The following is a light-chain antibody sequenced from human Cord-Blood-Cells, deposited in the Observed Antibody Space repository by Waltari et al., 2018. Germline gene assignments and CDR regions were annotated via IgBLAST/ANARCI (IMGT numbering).Light chain of an antibody. V-gene: IGKV2-28*01. CDR1: QSLLHSNGYNY. CDR3: MQALQPPWT. J-gene: IGKJ1*01. Sequence: DMVLTQSRFSLPVHHGEPASISCWFRQSLLHSNGYNYLDWYLQKPGQSPQLLIYLGSNRASGVPDRFSGSGSGADFTLKISMVEDEDVGVYYCMQALQPPWTFGQGTKVEIK. CDR2: LGS.